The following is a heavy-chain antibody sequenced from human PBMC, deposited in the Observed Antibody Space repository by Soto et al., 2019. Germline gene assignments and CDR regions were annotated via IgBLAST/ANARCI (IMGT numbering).Heavy chain of an antibody. Sequence: SETLSLTCTVSGGSISSGGYSWTWIRQHPGKGLEWIGYIYYSGSTYYNPSLKSRVTISVDKSKNQFSLKLSSVTAADTAVYYCAGWIQLQQYYYYGMDVWGQGTTVTVPS. V-gene: IGHV4-31*09. CDR3: AGWIQLQQYYYYGMDV. CDR1: GGSISSGGYS. D-gene: IGHD5-18*01. J-gene: IGHJ6*02. CDR2: IYYSGST.